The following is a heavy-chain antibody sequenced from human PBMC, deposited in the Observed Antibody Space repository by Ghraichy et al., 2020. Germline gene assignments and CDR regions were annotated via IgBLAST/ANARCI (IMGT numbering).Heavy chain of an antibody. J-gene: IGHJ3*02. CDR1: GFTFSNYG. Sequence: GGSLRLSCAASGFTFSNYGMHWVRQAPGKGLEWVAVIWHDGSNKYYGDTVKGRFTISRDNSKNTLYLQLNSLRAEDTAVYYCARVTNENAFDIWGQGTIVTGSS. V-gene: IGHV3-33*01. CDR2: IWHDGSNK. CDR3: ARVTNENAFDI. D-gene: IGHD1-1*01.